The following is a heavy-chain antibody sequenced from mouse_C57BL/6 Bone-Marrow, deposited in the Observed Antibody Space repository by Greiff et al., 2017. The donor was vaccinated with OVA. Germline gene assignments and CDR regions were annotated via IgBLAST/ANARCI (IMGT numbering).Heavy chain of an antibody. J-gene: IGHJ1*03. CDR2: IDPSDSYT. CDR3: ARDTTVVSYWYFDV. V-gene: IGHV1-50*01. Sequence: QVQLQQPGAELVKPGASVKLSCKASGYTFTSYWMQWVKQRPGQGLEWIGEIDPSDSYTNYNQKFKGKATLTVDTSSSTAYMQLSGLTSEDSAVYYCARDTTVVSYWYFDVWGTGTTVTVSS. CDR1: GYTFTSYW. D-gene: IGHD1-1*01.